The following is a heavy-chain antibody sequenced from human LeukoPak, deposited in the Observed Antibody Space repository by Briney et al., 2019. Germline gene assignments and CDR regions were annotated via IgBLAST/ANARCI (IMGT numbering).Heavy chain of an antibody. V-gene: IGHV3-21*01. CDR3: ARTPYCGGDCSSAEYFQH. D-gene: IGHD2-21*02. CDR1: EFTFSSYS. J-gene: IGHJ1*01. CDR2: VSGNSFYI. Sequence: GGSLRLSCTGSEFTFSSYSMNWVRQAPGKGLEWVSYVSGNSFYIYYADSVRGRFTISRDNAKNSLYLQMNSLTAEDTAVYYCARTPYCGGDCSSAEYFQHWGQGTLVTVSS.